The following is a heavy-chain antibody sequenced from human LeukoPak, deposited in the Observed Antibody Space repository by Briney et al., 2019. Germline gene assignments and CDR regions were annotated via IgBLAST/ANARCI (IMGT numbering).Heavy chain of an antibody. Sequence: GGSLRLSCAASGFTFSSHTMNWVRQAPGKGLEWVSSISSTSTSIYHADSVKGRFTISRDNTKNSLYLQMNSMRAEDTAVYYCARGFRAFDFWAQGTVVTVSS. CDR3: ARGFRAFDF. J-gene: IGHJ3*01. CDR2: ISSTSTSI. CDR1: GFTFSSHT. V-gene: IGHV3-21*01.